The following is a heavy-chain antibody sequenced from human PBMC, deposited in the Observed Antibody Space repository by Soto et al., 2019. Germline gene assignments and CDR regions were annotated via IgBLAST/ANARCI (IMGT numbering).Heavy chain of an antibody. CDR3: ARNYGDPIEYFQH. V-gene: IGHV4-59*01. D-gene: IGHD4-17*01. J-gene: IGHJ1*01. Sequence: PSETLSLTCTVSGGSISSYYWSWIRQPPGKGLEWIGYIYYSGSTNYNPSLKSRVTISVDTSKNQFSLKLSSVTAADTAVYYCARNYGDPIEYFQHWGQGTLVTVS. CDR1: GGSISSYY. CDR2: IYYSGST.